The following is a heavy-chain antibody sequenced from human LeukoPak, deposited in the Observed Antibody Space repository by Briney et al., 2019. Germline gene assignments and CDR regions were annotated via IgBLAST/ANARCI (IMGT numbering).Heavy chain of an antibody. CDR3: ASTIDTAMPRYEY. CDR2: INPSGGST. D-gene: IGHD5-18*01. CDR1: GYTFTRYY. Sequence: ASVKVSCKASGYTFTRYYMNWVRQAPGQGLEWMGIINPSGGSTNYAQKFQGRVTMTRDTSTSTIYMEVSSLRSEDTAVYYCASTIDTAMPRYEYWGQGTLDTVSS. J-gene: IGHJ4*02. V-gene: IGHV1-46*01.